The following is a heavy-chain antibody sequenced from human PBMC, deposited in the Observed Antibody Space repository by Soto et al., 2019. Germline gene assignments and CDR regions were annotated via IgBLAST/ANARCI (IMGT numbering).Heavy chain of an antibody. CDR2: INPISGGT. CDR1: GYTFTGYY. D-gene: IGHD2-21*01. CDR3: AIDCSVGDCYPFVSY. Sequence: GASVKVSCTTSGYTFTGYYIHWVRLAPGQGLEWMGWINPISGGTNYAQNFQGRVTMTRGTSSSTTYMELSRPRSDDTAVYYCAIDCSVGDCYPFVSYWGQGTLVTVSS. V-gene: IGHV1-2*02. J-gene: IGHJ4*02.